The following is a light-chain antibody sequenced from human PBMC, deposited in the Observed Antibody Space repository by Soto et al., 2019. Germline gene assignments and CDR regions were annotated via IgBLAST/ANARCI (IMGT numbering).Light chain of an antibody. CDR1: QSVSIN. CDR2: GAS. V-gene: IGKV3-15*01. J-gene: IGKJ4*01. Sequence: EIVMTQSPATLSVSPGERATLSCRASQSVSINLAWYQQKPGQAPRLLIYGASTRATGIPARFSGSGSGTEFTIIISSLQSEDFAVYYCQQYNNWPLTFGGGTKVEIK. CDR3: QQYNNWPLT.